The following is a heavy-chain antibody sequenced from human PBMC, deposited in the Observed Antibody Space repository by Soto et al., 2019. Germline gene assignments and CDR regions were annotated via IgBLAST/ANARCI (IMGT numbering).Heavy chain of an antibody. CDR3: AKDLLAARTRYLNWFDP. CDR2: ISGSGGST. J-gene: IGHJ5*02. CDR1: GFTFSSYA. D-gene: IGHD6-6*01. V-gene: IGHV3-23*01. Sequence: EVQLLESGGGLVQPGGSLRLSCAASGFTFSSYAMSWVRQAPGKGLEWVSAISGSGGSTYYADSVKGRFTISRDNSKNTLYLQMNSLRAEDTAVYYCAKDLLAARTRYLNWFDPWGQGTLVTVSS.